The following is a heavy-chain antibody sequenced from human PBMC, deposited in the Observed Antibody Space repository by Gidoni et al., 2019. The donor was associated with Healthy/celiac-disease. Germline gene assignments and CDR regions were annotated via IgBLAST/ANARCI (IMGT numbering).Heavy chain of an antibody. CDR1: GGSFSGYY. V-gene: IGHV4-34*01. CDR3: ARGAHYYGSGSYH. J-gene: IGHJ4*02. CDR2: INHSGST. Sequence: QVQLQQWGAGLLKPSETLSLTCAVYGGSFSGYYWSWIRQPPGKGLEWIGEINHSGSTNYNPSLKSRVTISADTSKNQFSLKLSSVTAADTAVYYCARGAHYYGSGSYHWGQGTLVTVSS. D-gene: IGHD3-10*01.